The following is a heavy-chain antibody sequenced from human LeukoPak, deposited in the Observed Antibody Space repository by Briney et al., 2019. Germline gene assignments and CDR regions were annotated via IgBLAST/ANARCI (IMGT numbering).Heavy chain of an antibody. CDR1: GGSISSYY. V-gene: IGHV4-4*07. CDR2: IYTSGST. CDR3: ARDHHDCSSTSCPNWLDP. D-gene: IGHD2-2*01. Sequence: SETLSLTCTVSGGSISSYYWSWIRPPAGKGLEWIGRIYTSGSTNYSPSLKSRVTMSVDTSKNQFSLKLSSVTAADTAVYYCARDHHDCSSTSCPNWLDPWGQGTLVTVSS. J-gene: IGHJ5*02.